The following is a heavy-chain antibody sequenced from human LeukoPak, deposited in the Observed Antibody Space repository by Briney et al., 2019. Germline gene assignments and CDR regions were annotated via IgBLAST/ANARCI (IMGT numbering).Heavy chain of an antibody. J-gene: IGHJ4*02. CDR2: IGSSGSAI. Sequence: GGSLRLSCGASGFTFGNYGMNWVRQAPGKGLEWVSYIGSSGSAIYYADSVRGRFAISRDNAKNSLYLQMSSLRAEDTAVYYCARVGYNWNLFDCWGQGTLVTVSS. CDR1: GFTFGNYG. CDR3: ARVGYNWNLFDC. D-gene: IGHD1-20*01. V-gene: IGHV3-48*04.